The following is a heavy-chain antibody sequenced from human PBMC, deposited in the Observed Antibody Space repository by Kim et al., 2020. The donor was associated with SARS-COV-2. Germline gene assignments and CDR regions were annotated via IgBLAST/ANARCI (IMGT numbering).Heavy chain of an antibody. D-gene: IGHD4-17*01. J-gene: IGHJ4*02. Sequence: SPSLKSRLTITKDTSKNQVVLTMTNMDPVDTATYYCAHRDANDYGDYFDYWGQGTLVTVSS. CDR3: AHRDANDYGDYFDY. V-gene: IGHV2-5*01.